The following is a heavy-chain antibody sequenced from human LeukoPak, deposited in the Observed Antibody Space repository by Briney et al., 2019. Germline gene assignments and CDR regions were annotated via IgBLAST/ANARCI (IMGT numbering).Heavy chain of an antibody. Sequence: APVKVSCKASGYTFTGYYMHWVRQAPGQGLEWMGWINPNSGGTNYAQKFQGWVTMTRDTSISTAYMELSRLRSDDTAVYYCARGPPLRAYYFDYWGQGTLVTVSS. J-gene: IGHJ4*02. V-gene: IGHV1-2*04. CDR1: GYTFTGYY. CDR2: INPNSGGT. D-gene: IGHD3-10*01. CDR3: ARGPPLRAYYFDY.